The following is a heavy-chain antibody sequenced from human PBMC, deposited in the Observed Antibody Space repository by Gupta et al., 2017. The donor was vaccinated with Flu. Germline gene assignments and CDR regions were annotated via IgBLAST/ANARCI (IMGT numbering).Heavy chain of an antibody. Sequence: QVQLVQSGAEVKKPGASVKVSCKASGYTFTPFALHWVRQAPGQRPEWMGWINAGNGNTKYSQNFQGRVTITRDTSATTVNMELSSLKSEDTAVYYCARDDGIAAYYFDYWGQGTLVTVSS. J-gene: IGHJ4*02. CDR3: ARDDGIAAYYFDY. V-gene: IGHV1-3*01. D-gene: IGHD6-25*01. CDR2: INAGNGNT. CDR1: GYTFTPFA.